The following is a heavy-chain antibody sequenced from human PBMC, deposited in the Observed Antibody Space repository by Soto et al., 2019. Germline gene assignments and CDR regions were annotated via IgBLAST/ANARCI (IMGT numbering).Heavy chain of an antibody. CDR3: AREYGDSPWVSSRFDP. CDR2: SSAYNGDT. V-gene: IGHV1-18*01. J-gene: IGHJ5*02. CDR1: AYTFTSYG. Sequence: ASVKVSCKASAYTFTSYGISWVRQAPGQGLEWMGWSSAYNGDTNYAQKLQGRVTMTTDTSTSTAYMELRSLRSDDTAVYYCAREYGDSPWVSSRFDPWGQATLVTVSS. D-gene: IGHD4-17*01.